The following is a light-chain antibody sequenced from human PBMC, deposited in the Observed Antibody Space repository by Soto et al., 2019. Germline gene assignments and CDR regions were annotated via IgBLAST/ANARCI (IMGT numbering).Light chain of an antibody. CDR2: GNR. J-gene: IGLJ3*02. CDR3: QAYDYSLTASV. V-gene: IGLV1-40*01. Sequence: QAVVTQPPSVSGAPGQRVTISCTGNSSNLGAGYDVHWHQQLPGAAPKLVIFGNRNRPSGVPERFSGSKSGTSASLAITGLQAEDEADYYCQAYDYSLTASVFGGGTKVTVL. CDR1: SSNLGAGYD.